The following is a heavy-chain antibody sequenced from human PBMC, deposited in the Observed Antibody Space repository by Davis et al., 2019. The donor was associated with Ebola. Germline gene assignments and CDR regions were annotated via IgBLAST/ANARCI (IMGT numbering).Heavy chain of an antibody. Sequence: GGSLRLSCAASGFTFSSYSMNWVRQAPGKGLEWVSYISSSSSTIYYADSVKGRFTISRDNAKNSLYLQMNSLRDEDTAVYYCARESRELDIVVVVAANDAFDIWGQGTMVTVSS. CDR3: ARESRELDIVVVVAANDAFDI. CDR2: ISSSSSTI. J-gene: IGHJ3*02. CDR1: GFTFSSYS. D-gene: IGHD2-15*01. V-gene: IGHV3-48*02.